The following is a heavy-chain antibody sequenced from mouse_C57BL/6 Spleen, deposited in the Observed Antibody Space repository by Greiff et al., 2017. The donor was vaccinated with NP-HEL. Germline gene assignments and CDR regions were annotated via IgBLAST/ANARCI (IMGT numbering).Heavy chain of an antibody. CDR1: GYTFTSYW. CDR3: ARRYYGPYWYFDV. CDR2: IYPSDSET. Sequence: QVQLQQPGAELVRPGSSVKLSCKASGYTFTSYWMDWVKQRPGQGLEWIGNIYPSDSETHYNQKFKDKATLTVDKSSSTAYMQLSSLTSEDSAVYYCARRYYGPYWYFDVWGTGTTVTVSS. J-gene: IGHJ1*03. D-gene: IGHD1-1*01. V-gene: IGHV1-61*01.